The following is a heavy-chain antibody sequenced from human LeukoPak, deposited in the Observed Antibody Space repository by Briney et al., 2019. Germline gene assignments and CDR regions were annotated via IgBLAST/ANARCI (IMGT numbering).Heavy chain of an antibody. Sequence: ASVKVSCKASGYTFTGYYMHWVRQAPGQGLEWMGRINPNSGGTNYAQKFQGRVTMTRDTSISTAYMELSRLRSDDTAVYYCARSDVDTAMVTTFDYWGQGTLVTVSS. CDR1: GYTFTGYY. V-gene: IGHV1-2*06. CDR2: INPNSGGT. CDR3: ARSDVDTAMVTTFDY. J-gene: IGHJ4*02. D-gene: IGHD5-18*01.